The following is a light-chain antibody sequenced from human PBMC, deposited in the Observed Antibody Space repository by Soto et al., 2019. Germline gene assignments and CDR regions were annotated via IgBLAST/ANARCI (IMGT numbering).Light chain of an antibody. CDR1: QDISNY. V-gene: IGKV1-33*01. Sequence: DIQMTQSPSSLSASVGDRVTITCQASQDISNYLNWYQQKPGKAPKLLIYDASNLETGVPSRFSGSGSGTDCTFTISSLLPEDIATDYCQQYDNLPTVGPLTKVYIK. J-gene: IGKJ3*01. CDR3: QQYDNLPT. CDR2: DAS.